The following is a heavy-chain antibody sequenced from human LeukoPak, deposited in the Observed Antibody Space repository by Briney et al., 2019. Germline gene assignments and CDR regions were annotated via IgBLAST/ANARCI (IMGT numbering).Heavy chain of an antibody. D-gene: IGHD5-12*01. J-gene: IGHJ4*02. CDR3: ARGMATLHFFDY. CDR1: GGSISSYY. V-gene: IGHV4-59*01. CDR2: IYYSGST. Sequence: PSETLSLTCTVSGGSISSYYWSWIRQPPGKGLEWIGYIYYSGSTNYNPSLKSRVTISVDTSKNQFSLKLSSVTAADTAVYYCARGMATLHFFDYWGQGTLVTVSS.